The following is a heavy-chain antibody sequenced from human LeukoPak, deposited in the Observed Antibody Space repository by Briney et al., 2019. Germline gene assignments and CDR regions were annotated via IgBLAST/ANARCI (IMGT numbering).Heavy chain of an antibody. CDR1: GGTFSSYA. CDR2: MNPNSGNT. J-gene: IGHJ4*02. Sequence: ASVKVSCKASGGTFSSYAISWVRQATGQGLEWMGWMNPNSGNTGYAQKFQGRVTMTRNTSISTAYMELSSLRSEDTAVYYCARETKIAVAFLWGQGTLVTVSS. D-gene: IGHD6-19*01. CDR3: ARETKIAVAFL. V-gene: IGHV1-8*02.